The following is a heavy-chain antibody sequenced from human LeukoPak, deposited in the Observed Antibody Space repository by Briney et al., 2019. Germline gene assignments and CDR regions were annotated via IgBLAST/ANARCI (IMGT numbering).Heavy chain of an antibody. V-gene: IGHV3-53*01. CDR1: GFPVRSNY. D-gene: IGHD1-26*01. Sequence: PGGSLSLSCAASGFPVRSNYMNWVRQAPGKGLEWVSIIYSSGNTYYADSVKGRFTISRDTSKNTLYLQMNSLRAEDTAFYYCAREVGATRGLDPWGQGTLVTVSS. CDR3: AREVGATRGLDP. CDR2: IYSSGNT. J-gene: IGHJ5*02.